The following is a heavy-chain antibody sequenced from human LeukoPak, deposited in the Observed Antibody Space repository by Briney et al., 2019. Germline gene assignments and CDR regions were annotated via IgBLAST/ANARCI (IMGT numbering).Heavy chain of an antibody. Sequence: GASVKVSCKASGYTFTGYFIHWVRQAPGQGLEWMGWINPASGGTNYAQNFQGRVTMTRDTSITTAYMELSRLTSDDTAVYYCARDPGEYCSGGSCPGEYYFDYWGQGTLVTVSS. CDR2: INPASGGT. CDR1: GYTFTGYF. CDR3: ARDPGEYCSGGSCPGEYYFDY. J-gene: IGHJ4*02. D-gene: IGHD2-15*01. V-gene: IGHV1-2*02.